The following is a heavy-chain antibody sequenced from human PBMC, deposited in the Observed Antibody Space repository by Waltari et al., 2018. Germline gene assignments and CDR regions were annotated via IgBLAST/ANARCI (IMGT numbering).Heavy chain of an antibody. CDR2: IYYSGIT. CDR3: ARLPISLGVGSVFDI. J-gene: IGHJ3*02. V-gene: IGHV4-39*01. D-gene: IGHD2-15*01. CDR1: GGSISSSTYY. Sequence: QMQLQESGPGLVKPSEPLSLTCTVSGGSISSSTYYWGWIRQPPGKGLEWIGNIYYSGITYYKPSLKSRRTISVDTSKNQFSLNLRSVTAADTAVYYCARLPISLGVGSVFDIWGQGTMVTVSS.